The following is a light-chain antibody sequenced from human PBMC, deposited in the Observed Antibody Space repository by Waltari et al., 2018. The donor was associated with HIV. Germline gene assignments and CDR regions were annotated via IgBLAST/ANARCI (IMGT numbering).Light chain of an antibody. J-gene: IGKJ2*01. Sequence: DIVMTQSPDSLAVSLGERATINCKSSQSIFYNSNNKNYLAWYQQKPGQPPKLLIYWASTRESGVPDRCSGSGSGTYFTLTISSRQAEDVAVYYGQQYFTSPVTFGQGTKLEIK. CDR1: QSIFYNSNNKNY. CDR2: WAS. CDR3: QQYFTSPVT. V-gene: IGKV4-1*01.